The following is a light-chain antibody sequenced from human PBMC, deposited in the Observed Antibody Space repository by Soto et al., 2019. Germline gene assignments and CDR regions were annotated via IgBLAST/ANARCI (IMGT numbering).Light chain of an antibody. CDR3: QQYNNWPPIT. Sequence: DILTTQAPGPFTGSPCRTVTISCRASQSVSSNLAWYQQKPGQAPRLLIYGASTRATGIPARFSGSGSGTEFTLTISSLQSEDFAVYYCQQYNNWPPITFGQGTRLEIK. CDR1: QSVSSN. CDR2: GAS. J-gene: IGKJ5*01. V-gene: IGKV3-15*01.